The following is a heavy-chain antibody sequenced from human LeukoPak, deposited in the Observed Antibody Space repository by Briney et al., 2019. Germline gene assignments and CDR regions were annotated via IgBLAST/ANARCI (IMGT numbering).Heavy chain of an antibody. J-gene: IGHJ4*02. V-gene: IGHV3-7*03. Sequence: GGSLRLSCAASGFTFSDYWMTWVRQTPGKGPECVANINQYGGEISYVDSVKGRFTISRGNAKNSLSLQMSSLRVEDTAVYYCVKGPLITAAGTYWGQGTLVTVSS. CDR3: VKGPLITAAGTY. D-gene: IGHD6-13*01. CDR1: GFTFSDYW. CDR2: INQYGGEI.